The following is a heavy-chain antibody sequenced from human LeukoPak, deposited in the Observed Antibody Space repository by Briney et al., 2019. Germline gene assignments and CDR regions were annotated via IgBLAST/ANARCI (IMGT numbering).Heavy chain of an antibody. CDR2: ISYDGSNK. CDR1: GFTFSSYG. D-gene: IGHD3-10*01. J-gene: IGHJ6*04. V-gene: IGHV3-30*18. CDR3: AKDGDYGSGSYYYGMDV. Sequence: GGSLRLSCAASGFTFSSYGMHRVRQAPGKGLEWVAVISYDGSNKYYADSVKGRFTISRDNSKNTLYLQMNSLRAEDTAVYYCAKDGDYGSGSYYYGMDVWGKGTTVTVSS.